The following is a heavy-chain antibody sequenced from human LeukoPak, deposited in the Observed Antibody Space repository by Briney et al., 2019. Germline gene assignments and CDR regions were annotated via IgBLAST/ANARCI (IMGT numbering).Heavy chain of an antibody. Sequence: ASVKVSCKASGYTFTGYYMHWVRQAPGQGLEWMGWINPNSGGTNYAQKFQGWVTMTRDTSISTAYMELRSLRSDDTAVYYCAIQYLGSTSRDAFDIWGQGTMVTVSS. CDR2: INPNSGGT. D-gene: IGHD3-10*01. V-gene: IGHV1-2*04. CDR1: GYTFTGYY. J-gene: IGHJ3*02. CDR3: AIQYLGSTSRDAFDI.